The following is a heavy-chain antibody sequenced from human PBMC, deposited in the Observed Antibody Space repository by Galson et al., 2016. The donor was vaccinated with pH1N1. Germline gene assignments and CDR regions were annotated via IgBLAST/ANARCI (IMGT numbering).Heavy chain of an antibody. CDR1: GGTFSDSP. V-gene: IGHV1-2*02. Sequence: SVKVSCKASGGTFSDSPISWVRQAPGQGLEWMGWVNTDNGGTKFAAKFQGRVTMSRDRATTTAYMELGSLRSDDTAIYYCAKGAGAYYLVDDWGQGTLVIVSS. CDR2: VNTDNGGT. D-gene: IGHD3-10*01. J-gene: IGHJ4*02. CDR3: AKGAGAYYLVDD.